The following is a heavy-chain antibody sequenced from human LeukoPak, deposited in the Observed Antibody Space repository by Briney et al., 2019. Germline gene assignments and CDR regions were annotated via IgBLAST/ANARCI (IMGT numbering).Heavy chain of an antibody. CDR1: GGSISSYY. Sequence: PSETLSLTCTVSGGSISSYYWSWLRQPPGKGLEWIGYIYYSGSTNYNPSLKSRVTISVDTSKNQFSLKLSSVTAADTAVYYCAKREWEYNWFDPWGQGTLVTVSS. D-gene: IGHD1-26*01. J-gene: IGHJ5*02. CDR3: AKREWEYNWFDP. CDR2: IYYSGST. V-gene: IGHV4-59*01.